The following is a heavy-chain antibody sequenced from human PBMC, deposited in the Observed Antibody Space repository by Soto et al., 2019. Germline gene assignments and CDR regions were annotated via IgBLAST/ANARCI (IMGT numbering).Heavy chain of an antibody. D-gene: IGHD3-22*01. J-gene: IGHJ4*02. CDR2: INPSGGST. CDR1: GYTFTSYY. V-gene: IGHV1-46*01. CDR3: ARGRARAMFTMIVVVDY. Sequence: QVQLVQSGAEVKKPGASVKVSCKASGYTFTSYYMHWVRQAPGQGLEWMGIINPSGGSTSYAQKFQGRVTMTRETSTSTVYMELSSLRSEDTAVYYCARGRARAMFTMIVVVDYWGQGTLVTVSS.